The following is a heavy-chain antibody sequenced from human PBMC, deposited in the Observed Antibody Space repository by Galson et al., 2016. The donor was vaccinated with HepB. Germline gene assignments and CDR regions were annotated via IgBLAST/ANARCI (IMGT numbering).Heavy chain of an antibody. Sequence: TLSLTCTVSGVSISSDSYYWSWIRPHPGKGLEWFGCTYWSGSTYYTPSPKSRFTISVDRSTNHFHLTLSSVTAADTAGYYCASTVRVDGGAICVGGTLDIWGQGTMVTVSS. V-gene: IGHV4-31*03. J-gene: IGHJ3*02. CDR1: GVSISSDSYY. CDR3: ASTVRVDGGAICVGGTLDI. D-gene: IGHD2-15*01. CDR2: TYWSGST.